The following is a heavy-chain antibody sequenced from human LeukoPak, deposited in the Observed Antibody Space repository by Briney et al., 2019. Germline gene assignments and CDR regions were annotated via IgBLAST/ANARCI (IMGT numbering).Heavy chain of an antibody. Sequence: ASVKVSCKASGYTFTGYYMHWVRQAPGQGLEWMGRINPNSGSTNYAQKFQGRVTMTRDTSISTAYMELSRLRSDDTAVYYCARGPPGDPNSYYYYGMDVWGQGTTVTVSS. CDR3: ARGPPGDPNSYYYYGMDV. CDR2: INPNSGST. CDR1: GYTFTGYY. V-gene: IGHV1-2*06. J-gene: IGHJ6*02. D-gene: IGHD7-27*01.